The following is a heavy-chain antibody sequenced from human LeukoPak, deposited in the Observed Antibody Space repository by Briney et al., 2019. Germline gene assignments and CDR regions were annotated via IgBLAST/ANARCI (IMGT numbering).Heavy chain of an antibody. D-gene: IGHD1-26*01. CDR1: GYTFTSYY. Sequence: GASVKVSCKASGYTFTSYYMHWVRQAPGQGLEWMGIINPSGGSTSYAQKFQGGVTMTRDMSTSTVYMELSSLRSEDTAVYYCARDGVGATSDYWGQGTLVTVSS. V-gene: IGHV1-46*01. J-gene: IGHJ4*02. CDR2: INPSGGST. CDR3: ARDGVGATSDY.